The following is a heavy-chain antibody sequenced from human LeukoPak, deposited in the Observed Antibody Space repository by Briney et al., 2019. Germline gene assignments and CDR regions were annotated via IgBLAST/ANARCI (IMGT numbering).Heavy chain of an antibody. V-gene: IGHV7-4-1*02. CDR2: INTNTGNP. CDR3: ARGPLDANFGVVSD. Sequence: ASVKVSCKASGYTFTSYAMNWVRQAPGQGLEWMGWINTNTGNPTYAQGFTGRVVFSLDTSVSTAYLQISSLKAEDTAVYYCARGPLDANFGVVSDWGQGTLVTVSS. J-gene: IGHJ4*02. CDR1: GYTFTSYA. D-gene: IGHD3-3*01.